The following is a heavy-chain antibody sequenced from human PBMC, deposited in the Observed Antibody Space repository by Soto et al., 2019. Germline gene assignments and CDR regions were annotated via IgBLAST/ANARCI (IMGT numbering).Heavy chain of an antibody. CDR1: GGASSNYV. D-gene: IGHD3-22*01. Sequence: ASVKVSCKASGGASSNYVISWVRQAPGQGLEWMGGIIPMFGTPIYAQKFQGRVSITADASTSTAYLELSSLRSEDSAVYYCARDYTSXYNYDSTNYGYFDFWGLGTLVTVSS. CDR2: IIPMFGTP. V-gene: IGHV1-69*13. CDR3: ARDYTSXYNYDSTNYGYFDF. J-gene: IGHJ4*02.